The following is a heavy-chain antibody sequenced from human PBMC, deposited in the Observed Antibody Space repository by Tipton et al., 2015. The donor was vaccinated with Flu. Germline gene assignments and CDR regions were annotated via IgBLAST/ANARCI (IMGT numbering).Heavy chain of an antibody. D-gene: IGHD4-11*01. CDR3: VRRDYSNYVSEPKNWFDP. CDR1: GYSISSGYY. Sequence: TLSLTCAVSGYSISSGYYWGWIRQPPGKGLEWIGSIYRSGSTYYNPSLKSRVTITVDTSKNQFSLKLSSVTAADTAVYYCVRRDYSNYVSEPKNWFDPWGQGALVTVSS. CDR2: IYRSGST. J-gene: IGHJ5*02. V-gene: IGHV4-38-2*01.